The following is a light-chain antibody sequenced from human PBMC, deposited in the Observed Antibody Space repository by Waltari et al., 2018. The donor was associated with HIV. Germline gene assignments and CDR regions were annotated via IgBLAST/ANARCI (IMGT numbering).Light chain of an antibody. Sequence: QTVVTQEPSFSVSPGGTVTLTCGLSSGSVSTSSYPIWYQQTPGQAPRTLIYSTNTRSSGVPDRFSGSILGNKAALTITGAQADDESDYYCVLYMGRGISLFGGGTKLTVL. CDR2: STN. CDR3: VLYMGRGISL. J-gene: IGLJ2*01. CDR1: SGSVSTSSY. V-gene: IGLV8-61*01.